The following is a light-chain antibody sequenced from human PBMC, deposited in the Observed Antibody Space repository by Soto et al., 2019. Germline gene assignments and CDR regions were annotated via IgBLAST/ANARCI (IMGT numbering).Light chain of an antibody. CDR3: PHYAIFPHP. Sequence: SLSASVGDRVTITCRASQSSRNEVGWYQQKPGKAPKLLIYAESRLQSGVPSRFSGSGSGTDFILTISSLQPEDFTTYYCPHYAIFPHPFGEGANVDIK. J-gene: IGKJ4*01. CDR2: AES. CDR1: QSSRNE. V-gene: IGKV1-6*01.